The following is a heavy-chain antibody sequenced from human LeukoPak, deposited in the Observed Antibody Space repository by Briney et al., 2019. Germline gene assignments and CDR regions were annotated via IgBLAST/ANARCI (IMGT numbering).Heavy chain of an antibody. J-gene: IGHJ3*02. V-gene: IGHV1-2*02. Sequence: GASVKVSCKASGYTFTGYYMHWVRQAPGQGLEWMGWINPNSGGTNYAQKFQGRVTMTRDTSISTAYMELSRLRSDDTAVYYCARDVGDSSGYYYILWAFDIWGQGTMVTVSS. CDR1: GYTFTGYY. CDR2: INPNSGGT. CDR3: ARDVGDSSGYYYILWAFDI. D-gene: IGHD3-22*01.